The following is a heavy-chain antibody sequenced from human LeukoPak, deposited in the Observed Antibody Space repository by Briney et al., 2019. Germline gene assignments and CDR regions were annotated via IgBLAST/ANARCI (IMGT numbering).Heavy chain of an antibody. Sequence: SETLSLTCTVSGYSISTNYYWGWIRQPPGKRLEWIGSIFHSGNTYYNPSLKSRVTISVDTSKNQFSLKLSSVTAADTAVYYCAREVYYYYYYVDVWGKGTTVTVSS. CDR2: IFHSGNT. CDR3: AREVYYYYYYVDV. CDR1: GYSISTNYY. J-gene: IGHJ6*03. V-gene: IGHV4-38-2*02.